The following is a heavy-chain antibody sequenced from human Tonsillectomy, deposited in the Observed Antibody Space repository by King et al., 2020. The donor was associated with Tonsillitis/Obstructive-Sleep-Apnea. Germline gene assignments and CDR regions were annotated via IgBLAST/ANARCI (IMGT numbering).Heavy chain of an antibody. J-gene: IGHJ5*02. Sequence: VQLVESGSELKKPGASVKVSCKASGYTFTSYAMNWVRQAPGQGLEWMGWINTNTGNPTYAQGFTGRFVFSLDTSVSTAYLQISSLKAEDTAVYYCARVTRLRLTPIQYNWFDPWGQGTLVTVSS. V-gene: IGHV7-4-1*02. CDR3: ARVTRLRLTPIQYNWFDP. D-gene: IGHD3-3*01. CDR1: GYTFTSYA. CDR2: INTNTGNP.